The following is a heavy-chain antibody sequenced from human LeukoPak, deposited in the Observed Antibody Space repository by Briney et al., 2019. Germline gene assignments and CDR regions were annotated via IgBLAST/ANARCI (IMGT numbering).Heavy chain of an antibody. CDR3: AGDRGRATVTTGWFDP. Sequence: ASVKVSCKASGYTFTNYGISWVRQAPGQGLEWMGIINPSGGSTSYAQKFQGRVTMTRDTSTSTVYMELSSLRSEDTAVYYCAGDRGRATVTTGWFDPWGQGTLVTVSS. J-gene: IGHJ5*02. V-gene: IGHV1-46*01. D-gene: IGHD4-17*01. CDR2: INPSGGST. CDR1: GYTFTNYG.